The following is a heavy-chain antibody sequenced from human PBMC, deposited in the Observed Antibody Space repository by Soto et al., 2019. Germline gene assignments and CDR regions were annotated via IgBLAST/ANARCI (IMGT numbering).Heavy chain of an antibody. CDR3: ASSGHYLPFDY. CDR1: GFTIYW. J-gene: IGHJ4*02. D-gene: IGHD3-22*01. Sequence: LRLSCAASGFTIYWMHWVRQAPGKGLVWISRINSDGGTTDYADSVKGRFTISRDNAKGLVYLQMNSLGPEDTALYFCASSGHYLPFDYWGQGTLVTVSS. CDR2: INSDGGTT. V-gene: IGHV3-74*01.